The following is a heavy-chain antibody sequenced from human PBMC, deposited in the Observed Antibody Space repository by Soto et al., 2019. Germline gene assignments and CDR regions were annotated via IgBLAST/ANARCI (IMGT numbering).Heavy chain of an antibody. Sequence: GGSLRLSCAASGFTFSSYGMHWVRQAPGKGLEWVSAISGSGGSTYYADSVKGRFTISRDNSKNTLYLQMNSLRAEDTAVYYCAKDLAITGAPYGMDVWGQGTTVTVSS. V-gene: IGHV3-23*01. J-gene: IGHJ6*02. CDR3: AKDLAITGAPYGMDV. D-gene: IGHD1-20*01. CDR2: ISGSGGST. CDR1: GFTFSSYG.